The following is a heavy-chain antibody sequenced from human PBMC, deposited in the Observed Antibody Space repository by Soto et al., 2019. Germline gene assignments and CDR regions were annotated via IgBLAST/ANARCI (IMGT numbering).Heavy chain of an antibody. J-gene: IGHJ3*02. Sequence: ASVKVSCKASGYTFTSYGISWVRQAPGQGLEWMGWISAYNGNTNYAQKLQGRVTMTTDTSTSTAYMELRSLRSDDTAVYYCARALATQLQVLRYFDWSRNDAFDIWGQGTMVTVS. D-gene: IGHD3-9*01. CDR1: GYTFTSYG. CDR3: ARALATQLQVLRYFDWSRNDAFDI. V-gene: IGHV1-18*01. CDR2: ISAYNGNT.